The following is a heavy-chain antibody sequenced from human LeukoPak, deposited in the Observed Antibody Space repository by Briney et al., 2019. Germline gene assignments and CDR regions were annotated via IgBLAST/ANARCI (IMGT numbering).Heavy chain of an antibody. CDR3: AKDPRGSLMAYYFDY. V-gene: IGHV3-23*01. J-gene: IGHJ4*02. CDR2: ISDGGGRT. CDR1: GFTFSNYA. Sequence: PGGSLRLSCAASGFTFSNYAVTWVRQAPGKGLEWVSSISDGGGRTYYADSVKGRFTISRDSSKNTLYLEMNSLRVDDTAVYYCAKDPRGSLMAYYFDYWGQGTLVTVSS. D-gene: IGHD5-24*01.